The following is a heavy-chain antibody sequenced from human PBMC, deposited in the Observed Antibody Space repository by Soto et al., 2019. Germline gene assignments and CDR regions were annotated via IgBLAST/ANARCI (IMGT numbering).Heavy chain of an antibody. D-gene: IGHD3-9*01. J-gene: IGHJ4*02. V-gene: IGHV3-33*01. Sequence: QVQLVESGGGVVQPGRSLRLSCAASGFTFSSYGMHWVRQAPGKGLEWVAVIWYDGSNKYYADSVKGRFTISRDNSKNTLYLQMNSLRAEDTAVYYCARGDILTGYPTSDFDYWGQGTLGTVSS. CDR2: IWYDGSNK. CDR3: ARGDILTGYPTSDFDY. CDR1: GFTFSSYG.